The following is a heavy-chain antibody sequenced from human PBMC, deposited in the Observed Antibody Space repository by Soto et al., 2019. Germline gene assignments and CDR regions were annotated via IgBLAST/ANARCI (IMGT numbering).Heavy chain of an antibody. CDR2: YNPATGST. CDR1: GYDFNMYF. V-gene: IGHV1-46*02. Sequence: AAVKVSCKASGYDFNMYFIHWVRQAPGQGLEWMGVYNPATGSTTYAQKFQGRITITGDTSTRTVYMDLNSLRSEDTALYYCARKLTISGGLDVWGQGTPVTVSS. CDR3: ARKLTISGGLDV. J-gene: IGHJ6*02. D-gene: IGHD3-10*01.